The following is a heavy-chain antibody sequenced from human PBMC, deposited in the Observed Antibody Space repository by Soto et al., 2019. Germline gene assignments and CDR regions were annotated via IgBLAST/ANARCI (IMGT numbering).Heavy chain of an antibody. D-gene: IGHD6-13*01. CDR2: IIPIFGTA. CDR3: ASPAEPLYYCSGTGV. V-gene: IGHV1-69*12. J-gene: IGHJ6*02. CDR1: GGTFSSYA. Sequence: QVQLVQSGAEVKKPGSSVKVSCKASGGTFSSYAISWVRQAPGQGLEWMGGIIPIFGTANYAQKFQGRVTITADESTRTAYTELSSLRSKDTVVYYCASPAEPLYYCSGTGVWGQGTTVTVSS.